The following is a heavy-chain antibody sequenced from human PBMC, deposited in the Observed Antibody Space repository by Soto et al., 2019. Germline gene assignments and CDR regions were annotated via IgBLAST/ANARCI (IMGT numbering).Heavy chain of an antibody. D-gene: IGHD4-17*01. CDR2: MSPNSDNT. CDR1: GYTFRTYD. CDR3: ARDYGGNSGWFDP. Sequence: SVKVSCKASGYTFRTYDLHWVRQAAGQGLEWLGWMSPNSDNTGYAQKFQGRVTMTRNTSISTAYMELSSLTSEDTAVYYCARDYGGNSGWFDPWGQGTLVTVSS. J-gene: IGHJ5*02. V-gene: IGHV1-8*01.